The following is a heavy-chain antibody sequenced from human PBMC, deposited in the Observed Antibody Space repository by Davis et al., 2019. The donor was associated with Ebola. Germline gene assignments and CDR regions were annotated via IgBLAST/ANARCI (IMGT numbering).Heavy chain of an antibody. CDR1: GFTVSHSY. Sequence: GESLKISCSVSGFTVSHSYMNWVRQAPGKGPEWVSVIYSDGTTYYADSVKGRFTISRDNSKNTLFLQMNSLRAEDTAVYFCASIYNYYYMDVWGKGTTVIVSS. D-gene: IGHD3-10*01. J-gene: IGHJ6*03. CDR2: IYSDGTT. CDR3: ASIYNYYYMDV. V-gene: IGHV3-53*01.